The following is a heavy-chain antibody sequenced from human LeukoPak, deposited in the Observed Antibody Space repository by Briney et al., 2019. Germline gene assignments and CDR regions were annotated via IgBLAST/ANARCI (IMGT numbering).Heavy chain of an antibody. CDR2: IKQDESEE. J-gene: IGHJ6*02. Sequence: GGSLRLSCAASGFTFNDYAMSWVRQAPGKGLEWVANIKQDESEEYYVDSVKGRFTISRDNAKNSLYLQMNSLRAEDTAVYYRARAMDVWGQGTTVTVFS. CDR3: ARAMDV. CDR1: GFTFNDYA. V-gene: IGHV3-7*03.